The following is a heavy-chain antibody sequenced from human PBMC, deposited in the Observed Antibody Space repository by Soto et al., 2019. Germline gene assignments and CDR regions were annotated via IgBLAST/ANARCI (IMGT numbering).Heavy chain of an antibody. J-gene: IGHJ6*02. Sequence: GASVKVSCKASGYTFTSYGISWVRQAPGQGLEWMGWISAYNGNTNYAQKLQGRVTMTTDTSTSTAYMELRSLRSDDTAVYYCARSGDYDFWSSYQYYYYGMDVWGQGTTVTVSS. V-gene: IGHV1-18*01. CDR1: GYTFTSYG. CDR3: ARSGDYDFWSSYQYYYYGMDV. D-gene: IGHD3-3*01. CDR2: ISAYNGNT.